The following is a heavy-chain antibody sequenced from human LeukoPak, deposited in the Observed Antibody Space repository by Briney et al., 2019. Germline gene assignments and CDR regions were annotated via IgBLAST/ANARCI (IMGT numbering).Heavy chain of an antibody. Sequence: SETLSLTCAVYGGSFSGYYGSWIRQPPGKGLEWIGEINHSGSTNYNPSIKSRVTISVDTSKNQFSLKLSSVTAADTAVYYCARVRRWLQPSVYYYYYMDVWGKGTTVTVSS. CDR3: ARVRRWLQPSVYYYYYMDV. CDR2: INHSGST. CDR1: GGSFSGYY. J-gene: IGHJ6*03. V-gene: IGHV4-34*01. D-gene: IGHD5-24*01.